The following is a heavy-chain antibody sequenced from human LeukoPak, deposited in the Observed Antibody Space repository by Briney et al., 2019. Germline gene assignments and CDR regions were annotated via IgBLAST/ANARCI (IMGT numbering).Heavy chain of an antibody. CDR1: GFTFSSYS. CDR2: INSSSSYI. D-gene: IGHD3-10*01. J-gene: IGHJ3*02. Sequence: GGSLRLSCAASGFTFSSYSMNWVRQAPGKGLEWVSSINSSSSYIYYADSVKGRFTISRDNAKNSLYLQMNSLRAEDTAVYYCARVADYYGSGTLPDDAFDIWGQGTMVTVSS. CDR3: ARVADYYGSGTLPDDAFDI. V-gene: IGHV3-21*01.